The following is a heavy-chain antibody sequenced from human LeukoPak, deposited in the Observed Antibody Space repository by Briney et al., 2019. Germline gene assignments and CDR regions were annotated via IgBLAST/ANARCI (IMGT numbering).Heavy chain of an antibody. J-gene: IGHJ4*02. CDR3: ARGRYPQYHFDY. Sequence: SETLSLTCTVSGGSISGYYWSWIRQTPGKELEWIGYIYYSGTTNYNPSLKSRVTISIDTSKNKFSLKLNSVTAADTAVYSCARGRYPQYHFDYWGQGTLVTVSS. CDR1: GGSISGYY. V-gene: IGHV4-59*01. D-gene: IGHD1-14*01. CDR2: IYYSGTT.